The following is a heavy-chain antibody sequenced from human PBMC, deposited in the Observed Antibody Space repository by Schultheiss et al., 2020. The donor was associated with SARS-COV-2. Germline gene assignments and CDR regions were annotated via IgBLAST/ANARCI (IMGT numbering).Heavy chain of an antibody. Sequence: SETLSLTCTVSGGSISSSNWWSWVRQPPGKGLEWIGEIYHSGSTYYNSSLKGRASISIDTSKNQFSLKLSSVTAADTAVYYCASGGYSGYGYWGQGTLVTVSS. J-gene: IGHJ4*02. CDR2: IYHSGST. V-gene: IGHV4-4*02. CDR3: ASGGYSGYGY. CDR1: GGSISSSNW. D-gene: IGHD5-12*01.